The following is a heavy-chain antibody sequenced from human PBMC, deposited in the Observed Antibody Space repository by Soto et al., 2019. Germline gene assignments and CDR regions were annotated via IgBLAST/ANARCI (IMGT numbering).Heavy chain of an antibody. CDR2: ITGSGGST. Sequence: GGSLRLSCAVSGFTFRTYAMSWVRQAPGKGLEWVTGITGSGGSTYYADSVKGRFTISRDNSKNTLFLQMESLRAEDTATYYCAKHLEQGGQLVPSANVDEWGQGTRVTVSS. J-gene: IGHJ4*02. D-gene: IGHD2-15*01. CDR3: AKHLEQGGQLVPSANVDE. CDR1: GFTFRTYA. V-gene: IGHV3-23*01.